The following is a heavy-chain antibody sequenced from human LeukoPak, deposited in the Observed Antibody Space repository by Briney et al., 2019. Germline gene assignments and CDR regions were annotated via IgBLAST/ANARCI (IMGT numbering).Heavy chain of an antibody. CDR1: GFTFSGSA. V-gene: IGHV3-73*01. CDR2: IRSKANSYAT. Sequence: GGSLKLSXAASGFTFSGSAMHWVSQASGKGLEWVGRIRSKANSYATAYAASVKGRFTISRDDSKNTAYLQMNSLKTEDTAVYYCTSRDCSGGSCYLDYWGQGTLVTVSS. CDR3: TSRDCSGGSCYLDY. J-gene: IGHJ4*02. D-gene: IGHD2-15*01.